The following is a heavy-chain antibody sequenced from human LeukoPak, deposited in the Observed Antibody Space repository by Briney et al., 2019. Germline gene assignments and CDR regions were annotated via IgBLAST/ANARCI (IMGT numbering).Heavy chain of an antibody. CDR2: ISYSGNA. J-gene: IGHJ4*02. Sequence: SSETLSLTCTVSGASIITTNYYWGWIRQPPGKGLEWIGSISYSGNAYYNPSLRSRLSISMGASKNQFSLKVRSVTAADTAVYYCARNLGQTWGTVTTDLWYFDHWGQGTLVPVSS. V-gene: IGHV4-39*01. CDR3: ARNLGQTWGTVTTDLWYFDH. D-gene: IGHD4-11*01. CDR1: GASIITTNYY.